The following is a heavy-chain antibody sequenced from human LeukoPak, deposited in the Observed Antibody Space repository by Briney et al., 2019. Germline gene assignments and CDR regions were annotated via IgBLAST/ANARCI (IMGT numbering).Heavy chain of an antibody. V-gene: IGHV4-39*01. CDR3: ARGSSPNYPLDY. CDR2: IYYSRIT. CDR1: GGSVSSTNYY. D-gene: IGHD1-1*01. Sequence: WETLSLTCTVSGGSVSSTNYYWGRLPQPPGKGREWLASIYYSRITYNNPSLKSRDTMSLDTSKNQFSVRLSSVSARDTAVYYCARGSSPNYPLDYWGEETLVTVSS. J-gene: IGHJ4*02.